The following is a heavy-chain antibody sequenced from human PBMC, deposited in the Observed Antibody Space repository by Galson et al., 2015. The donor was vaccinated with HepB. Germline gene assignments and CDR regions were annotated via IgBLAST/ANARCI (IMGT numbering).Heavy chain of an antibody. D-gene: IGHD7-27*01. CDR3: AREGLTGDLIGAFDI. CDR1: GYTFTSYY. Sequence: SVKVSCKASGYTFTSYYMHWVRQAPGQGLEWMGIINPSGGSTSYAQKFQGRVTMTRDTSTSTVYMELSSLRSEDTAVYYCAREGLTGDLIGAFDIWGQGTMVTVSS. V-gene: IGHV1-46*01. J-gene: IGHJ3*02. CDR2: INPSGGST.